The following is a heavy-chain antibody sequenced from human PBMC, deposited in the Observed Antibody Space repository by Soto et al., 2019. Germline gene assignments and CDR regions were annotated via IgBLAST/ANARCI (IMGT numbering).Heavy chain of an antibody. CDR1: GSSLSGHY. J-gene: IGHJ4*02. CDR3: ARHLGGSGTYFGGVEGNLES. V-gene: IGHV4-59*08. CDR2: IYYGGST. D-gene: IGHD3-10*01. Sequence: SETLSLTCTVSGSSLSGHYWSWMRQPPGKGLDCIGYIYYGGSTNYNPSLESRVTLSVDTSRNQFSLRLSFVTAADTAVYYCARHLGGSGTYFGGVEGNLESWGQRHMVTVSS.